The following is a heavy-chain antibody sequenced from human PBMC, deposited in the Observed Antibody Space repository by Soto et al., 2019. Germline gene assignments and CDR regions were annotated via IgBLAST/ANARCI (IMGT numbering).Heavy chain of an antibody. Sequence: SVKVSCKASGGTFSSYAISWVRQAPGQGLEWMGGIIPIFGTANYAQKFQGRVTIAADESTSTAYMELSSLRSEDTAVYYCARHEGCGGDCYSGRVDYWGRGTLVTVSS. J-gene: IGHJ4*02. V-gene: IGHV1-69*13. D-gene: IGHD2-21*02. CDR2: IIPIFGTA. CDR3: ARHEGCGGDCYSGRVDY. CDR1: GGTFSSYA.